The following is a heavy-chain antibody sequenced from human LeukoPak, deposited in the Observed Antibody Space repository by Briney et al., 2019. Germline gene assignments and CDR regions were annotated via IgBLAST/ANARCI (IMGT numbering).Heavy chain of an antibody. J-gene: IGHJ4*02. V-gene: IGHV4-4*09. CDR3: ARDQGGYGGPLDY. D-gene: IGHD4-23*01. CDR1: GDSITNYY. Sequence: SETLSLTCTVSGDSITNYYWSWIRQPPGKGLEWIGYISNSGSTNYNPSLKSRVTISVDTSKNQFSLKLSSVTAADTAVYYCARDQGGYGGPLDYWGRGTLVTVSS. CDR2: ISNSGST.